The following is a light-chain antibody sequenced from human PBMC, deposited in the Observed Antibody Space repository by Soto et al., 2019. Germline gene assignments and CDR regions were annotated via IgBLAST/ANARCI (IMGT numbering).Light chain of an antibody. V-gene: IGKV3-20*01. CDR1: QSVTNNY. CDR3: QEYGNSRYS. Sequence: EIVLTQFPGTLSSSPGERATLSCRASQSVTNNYLAWYQQKPGQAPKLVIYASSTRASGIPDRFSASGSGTDFNLTINRLEPEDFAVYYCQEYGNSRYSFGQGTKLEIK. J-gene: IGKJ2*03. CDR2: ASS.